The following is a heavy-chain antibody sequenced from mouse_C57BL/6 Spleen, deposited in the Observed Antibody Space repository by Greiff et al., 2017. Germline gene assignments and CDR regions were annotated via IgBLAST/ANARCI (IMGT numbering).Heavy chain of an antibody. Sequence: QVQLQQPGAELVKPGASVKVSCKASGYTFTSYWMHWVKQRPGQGLEWIGSIHPSDSDTNYNQKFKGKATLTVDKSSSTAYMQLSSLTYEDSAVYYCAIGALFYGSSYFDYWGQGTTLTVSS. CDR3: AIGALFYGSSYFDY. V-gene: IGHV1-74*01. CDR1: GYTFTSYW. D-gene: IGHD1-1*01. CDR2: IHPSDSDT. J-gene: IGHJ2*01.